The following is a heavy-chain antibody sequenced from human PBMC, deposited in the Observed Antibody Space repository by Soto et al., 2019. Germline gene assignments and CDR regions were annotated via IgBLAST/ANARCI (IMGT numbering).Heavy chain of an antibody. D-gene: IGHD3-22*01. CDR3: ATMNGYFEY. Sequence: GGSLRLSCADSGFRFSSSSMSWVRQTPGKGLEWVAAITATGDRTYYADSVTGRFTISRDNSKKTHYLQMTSLRAADTAMYYCATMNGYFEYWGQGTPVTVSS. V-gene: IGHV3-23*01. J-gene: IGHJ4*02. CDR1: GFRFSSSS. CDR2: ITATGDRT.